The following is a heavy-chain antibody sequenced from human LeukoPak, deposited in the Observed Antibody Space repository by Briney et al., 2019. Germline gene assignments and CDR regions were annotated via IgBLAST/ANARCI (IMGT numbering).Heavy chain of an antibody. V-gene: IGHV3-64*01. CDR3: VRDRGGSGWYYFDY. CDR2: ISYNGSQI. J-gene: IGHJ4*02. CDR1: GFTFSIYA. D-gene: IGHD6-19*01. Sequence: GGSLRLPCAASGFTFSIYAMHWVPRAPGKGLEHVSGISYNGSQIYYGNSVKDRFTISRDNARNTVYLQMGSLRVDDMAVYYCVRDRGGSGWYYFDYWGQGTLVTVSS.